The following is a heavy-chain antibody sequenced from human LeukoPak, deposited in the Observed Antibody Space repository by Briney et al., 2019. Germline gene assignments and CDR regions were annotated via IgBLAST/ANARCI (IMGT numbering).Heavy chain of an antibody. V-gene: IGHV3-20*04. Sequence: PGGSLRLSCAASGFTFDDYGMSWVRQAPGKGLEWVSGINWNGGSTGYADSVKGRFTIPRDNAKNSLYLQMNSLRAEDTAVYYCARSHPKLGELTEDDHWGQGTLVTVSS. CDR3: ARSHPKLGELTEDDH. J-gene: IGHJ4*02. CDR1: GFTFDDYG. CDR2: INWNGGST. D-gene: IGHD3-16*01.